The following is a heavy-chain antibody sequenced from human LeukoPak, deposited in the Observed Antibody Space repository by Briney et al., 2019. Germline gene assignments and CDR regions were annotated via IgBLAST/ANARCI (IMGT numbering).Heavy chain of an antibody. CDR3: ARDPPPQGYYYDSPLDY. J-gene: IGHJ4*02. Sequence: ASVKVSCKASGYTFTSYGISWVRQAPGQGLEWMGWISAYNGNTNYAQKLQGRVTMTTDTSTSTAYMELRSLRSDDTAVYYCARDPPPQGYYYDSPLDYWGQGTLVTVSS. D-gene: IGHD3-22*01. CDR2: ISAYNGNT. V-gene: IGHV1-18*01. CDR1: GYTFTSYG.